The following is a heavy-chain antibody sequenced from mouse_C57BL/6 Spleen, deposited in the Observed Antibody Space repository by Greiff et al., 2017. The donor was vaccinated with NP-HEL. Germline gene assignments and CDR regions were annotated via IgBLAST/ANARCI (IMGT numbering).Heavy chain of an antibody. CDR1: GYAFSSSW. Sequence: VQLQQSGPELVKPGASVKISCKASGYAFSSSWMNWVKQRPGKGLEWIGRIYPGDGDTNYNGKFKGKATLTADKSSSTAYMQLSSLTSEDSAVYFCARSGDGYYPAWFAYWGQRTLVTVSA. J-gene: IGHJ3*01. CDR3: ARSGDGYYPAWFAY. V-gene: IGHV1-82*01. D-gene: IGHD2-3*01. CDR2: IYPGDGDT.